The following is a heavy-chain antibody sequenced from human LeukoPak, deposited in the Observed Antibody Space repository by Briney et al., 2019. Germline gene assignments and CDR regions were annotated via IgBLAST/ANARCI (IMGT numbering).Heavy chain of an antibody. J-gene: IGHJ6*04. CDR3: ARSPPTYCSGGSCYYYGMDV. V-gene: IGHV4-59*08. D-gene: IGHD2-15*01. Sequence: PSETLSLTCAVYGGSFSGYYWSWIRQPPGKGLEWIGYIYYSGSTNYNPSLKSRVTISVDTSKNQFSLKLSSVTAADTAVYYCARSPPTYCSGGSCYYYGMDVWGKGTTVTVSS. CDR2: IYYSGST. CDR1: GGSFSGYY.